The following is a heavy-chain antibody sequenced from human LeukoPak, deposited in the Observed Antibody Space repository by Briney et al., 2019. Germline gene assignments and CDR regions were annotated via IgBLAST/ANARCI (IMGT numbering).Heavy chain of an antibody. J-gene: IGHJ4*02. D-gene: IGHD3-3*01. V-gene: IGHV3-21*01. CDR1: GFTFSSYS. CDR2: ISSSSSYI. Sequence: TGGSLRLSCAASGFTFSSYSMNWVRQAPGKGLEWVSSISSSSSYIYYADSVKGRFTISRDNAKNSLYLQMNSQRAEDTAVYYCARAGRFMESTQEDYWGQGTLVTVSS. CDR3: ARAGRFMESTQEDY.